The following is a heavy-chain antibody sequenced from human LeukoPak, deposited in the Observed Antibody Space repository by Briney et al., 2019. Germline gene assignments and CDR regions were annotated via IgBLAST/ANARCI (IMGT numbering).Heavy chain of an antibody. CDR3: ARGDGYNYGYYFDY. CDR1: GFTVSSNY. J-gene: IGHJ4*02. CDR2: IYSGGST. Sequence: GGSLRLSCAASGFTVSSNYVSWVRQAPGKGLEWVSVIYSGGSTYYADSVKGRFTISRHNSKNTLYLQMNSLRAEDTAVYYCARGDGYNYGYYFDYWGQGTLVTVSS. V-gene: IGHV3-53*04. D-gene: IGHD5-24*01.